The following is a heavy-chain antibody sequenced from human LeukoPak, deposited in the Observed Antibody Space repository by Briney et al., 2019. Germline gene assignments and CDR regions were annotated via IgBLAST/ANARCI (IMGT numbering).Heavy chain of an antibody. CDR1: GGSMRSYY. Sequence: SETLSLTCSVSGGSMRSYYWGWIRQPPGKGLEWIGSIYYSGSTYYNPSLKSRVTISVDTSKNQFSLKLSSVTAADTAVYYCAFGSAAPFDYWGQGALVTVSS. D-gene: IGHD3-10*01. J-gene: IGHJ4*02. V-gene: IGHV4-39*01. CDR2: IYYSGST. CDR3: AFGSAAPFDY.